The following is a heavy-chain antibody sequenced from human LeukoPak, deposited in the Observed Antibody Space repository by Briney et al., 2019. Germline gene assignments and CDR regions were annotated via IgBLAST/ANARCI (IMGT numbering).Heavy chain of an antibody. Sequence: SETLSLTCAAYGGSFSGYSWRWIRQPPGQGLEWIGEINHSGSTNYNPYLKSRVTISVDTSKNQFSLKLSSVTAADTAVYCCARVGYGSGSYYNNAFDIWGQGTMVTVSS. J-gene: IGHJ3*02. V-gene: IGHV4-34*01. D-gene: IGHD3-10*01. CDR2: INHSGST. CDR3: ARVGYGSGSYYNNAFDI. CDR1: GGSFSGYS.